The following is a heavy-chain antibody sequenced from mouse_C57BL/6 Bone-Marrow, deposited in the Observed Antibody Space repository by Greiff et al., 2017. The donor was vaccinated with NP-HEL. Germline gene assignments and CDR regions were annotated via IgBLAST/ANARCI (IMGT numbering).Heavy chain of an antibody. V-gene: IGHV5-12*01. CDR2: ISNGGGST. J-gene: IGHJ2*01. CDR1: GFTFSDYY. CDR3: ARPSDGYYYFDY. Sequence: KLVESGGGLVQPGGSLKLSCAASGFTFSDYYMYWVRQTPEKRLEWVAYISNGGGSTYYPDTVKGRFTISRDNAKNTLYLQMSRLKSEDTAMYYCARPSDGYYYFDYWGQGTTLTVSS. D-gene: IGHD2-3*01.